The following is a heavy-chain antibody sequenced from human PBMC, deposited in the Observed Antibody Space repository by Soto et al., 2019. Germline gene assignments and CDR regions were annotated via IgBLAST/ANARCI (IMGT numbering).Heavy chain of an antibody. CDR1: GFTFSRYS. V-gene: IGHV3-21*01. CDR3: ARESEDLTSTFDY. CDR2: ISSTTNYI. J-gene: IGHJ4*02. Sequence: EVQLVESGGGLVRPGGSLRLSCAASGFTFSRYSMNWVRQAPGKGLEWVSSISSTTNYIYYADSMKGRFTVSRDNAKNSVYLDMNSLRAEDTAVYYCARESEDLTSTFDYWGQGTLVTVSS.